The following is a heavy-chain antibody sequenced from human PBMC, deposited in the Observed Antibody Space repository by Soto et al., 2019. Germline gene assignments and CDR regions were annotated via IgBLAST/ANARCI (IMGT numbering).Heavy chain of an antibody. CDR1: GGSISSYY. V-gene: IGHV4-59*01. Sequence: PSETLSLTCTVSGGSISSYYWSWIRQPPGKGLEWIGYIYYSGSTNYNPSLKSRVTISVDTSKNQFSLKLSSVTAADTAVYYCARVNILTGFGYYYYYYMDVWGKGTTVTAP. J-gene: IGHJ6*03. CDR2: IYYSGST. CDR3: ARVNILTGFGYYYYYYMDV. D-gene: IGHD3-9*01.